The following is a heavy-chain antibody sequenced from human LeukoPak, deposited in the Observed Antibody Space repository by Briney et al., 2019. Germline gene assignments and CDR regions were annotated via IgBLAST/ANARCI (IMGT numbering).Heavy chain of an antibody. Sequence: SVKVSCKASGGTFSSYAISWVRQAPGQGLEWMGGIIPIFGTANYAQKFQGRVTINADESTSTAYMELSSLRSEDTVVYYCARVFNWNDVSPFDYWGQGTLVTVSS. D-gene: IGHD1-1*01. J-gene: IGHJ4*02. CDR2: IIPIFGTA. CDR3: ARVFNWNDVSPFDY. CDR1: GGTFSSYA. V-gene: IGHV1-69*13.